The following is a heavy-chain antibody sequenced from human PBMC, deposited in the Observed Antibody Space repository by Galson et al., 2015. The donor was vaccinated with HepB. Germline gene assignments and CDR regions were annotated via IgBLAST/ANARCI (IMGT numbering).Heavy chain of an antibody. V-gene: IGHV3-23*01. CDR3: TKWPVWGSHRFGDAFDI. D-gene: IGHD3-16*02. CDR2: ISGSGGTT. Sequence: SLRLSCAASGFTFSSYAMSWVRQAPGKGLEWVSAISGSGGTTYYAHTVKGRFTISRDNSKKTLSLQMNSLRAEDTAVYYCTKWPVWGSHRFGDAFDIWGQGTMVSVSS. J-gene: IGHJ3*02. CDR1: GFTFSSYA.